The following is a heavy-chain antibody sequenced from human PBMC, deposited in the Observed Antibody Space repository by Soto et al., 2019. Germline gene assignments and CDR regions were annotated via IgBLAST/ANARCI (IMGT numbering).Heavy chain of an antibody. D-gene: IGHD3-9*01. CDR2: IYYSGST. V-gene: IGHV4-39*01. CDR1: GGSISSSSYY. CDR3: ARHVTYYDILTGFSPSHYYYYMDV. Sequence: SETLSLTCTVSGGSISSSSYYWGWIRQPPGKGLEWIASIYYSGSTYYNPSLKSRVSISVDSSKHQFSLKLSSVTAADTAVYYCARHVTYYDILTGFSPSHYYYYMDVWGKGTTVTVSS. J-gene: IGHJ6*03.